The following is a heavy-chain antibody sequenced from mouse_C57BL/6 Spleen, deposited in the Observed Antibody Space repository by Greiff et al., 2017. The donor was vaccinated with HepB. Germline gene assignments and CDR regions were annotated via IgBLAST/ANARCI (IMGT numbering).Heavy chain of an antibody. V-gene: IGHV5-16*01. D-gene: IGHD2-3*01. CDR3: ARAVYDGYPWDY. J-gene: IGHJ4*01. Sequence: EVMLVESEGGLVQPGSSMKLSCTASGFTFSDYYMAWVRQVPEKGLEWVANINYDGSSTYYLDSLKSRFIISRDNAKNILYLQMSSLKSEDTATYYCARAVYDGYPWDYWGQGTSVTVSS. CDR1: GFTFSDYY. CDR2: INYDGSST.